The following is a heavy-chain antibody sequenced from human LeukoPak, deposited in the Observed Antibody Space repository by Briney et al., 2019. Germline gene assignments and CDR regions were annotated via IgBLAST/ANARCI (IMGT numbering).Heavy chain of an antibody. CDR1: GYRFSRYV. CDR2: ISVFNSDT. Sequence: VASVKVSCKASGYRFSRYVISWVRQAPGQWLEWMGWISVFNSDTKYPQKLKGRVSVTADTSTDTAYLELRSLKSDDTGVYYCARAHGYYYYMDVWGKGTTVTVSS. V-gene: IGHV1-18*01. CDR3: ARAHGYYYYMDV. J-gene: IGHJ6*03.